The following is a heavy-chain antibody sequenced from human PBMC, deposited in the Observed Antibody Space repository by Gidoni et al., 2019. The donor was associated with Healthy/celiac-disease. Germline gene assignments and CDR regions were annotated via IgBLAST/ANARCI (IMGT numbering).Heavy chain of an antibody. D-gene: IGHD6-19*01. CDR1: GFTFRSYA. Sequence: QVQLVESGGGVVQPGRSLRLSCAASGFTFRSYAMLWVRQAPGKGLEWVAVISYDGSNKYYADSVKGRFTISRDNSKNTLYLQMNSLRAEDTAVYYCARDLGYRQWLVDYYYGMDVWGQGTTVTVSS. CDR2: ISYDGSNK. CDR3: ARDLGYRQWLVDYYYGMDV. J-gene: IGHJ6*02. V-gene: IGHV3-30-3*01.